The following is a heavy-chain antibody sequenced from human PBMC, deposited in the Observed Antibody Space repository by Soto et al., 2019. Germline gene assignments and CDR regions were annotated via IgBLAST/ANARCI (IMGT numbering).Heavy chain of an antibody. Sequence: PGGSLRLSCAASGFIFSNCAMNWVRQAPGKGLEWVSGISADAGSKYYADSVKGRFTISRDDSKNTLFLQMNSLRAEDTALYYCAQAEKYTGDWYPNWGQGTLVTVSS. V-gene: IGHV3-23*01. CDR1: GFIFSNCA. D-gene: IGHD6-19*01. J-gene: IGHJ4*02. CDR2: ISADAGSK. CDR3: AQAEKYTGDWYPN.